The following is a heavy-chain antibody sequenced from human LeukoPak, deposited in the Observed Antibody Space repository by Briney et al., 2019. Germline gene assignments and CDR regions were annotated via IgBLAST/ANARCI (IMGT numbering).Heavy chain of an antibody. V-gene: IGHV3-30-3*01. J-gene: IGHJ4*02. CDR1: GFTFSSYA. CDR2: VSYDGSNK. D-gene: IGHD4-17*01. Sequence: SGGSLRLSCAASGFTFSSYAMHWVRQAPGKGLEWVAVVSYDGSNKYYADSVKGRFTISRDNSKNTLYLQMNSLRAEDTAVYYCARVDYGDYVLDYWGQGTLVTVSS. CDR3: ARVDYGDYVLDY.